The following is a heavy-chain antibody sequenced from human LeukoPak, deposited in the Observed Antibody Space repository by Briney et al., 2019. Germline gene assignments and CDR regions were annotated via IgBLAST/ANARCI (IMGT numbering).Heavy chain of an antibody. J-gene: IGHJ4*02. Sequence: GASVKVSCKASGYTFTGNNIHWVRQAPGQGLECMGWIHPKNGDTNYAQNFRGRVTMTMDTSTSTAYMELSGLRSDDTAVYYCARASNSAYGGQLFDSWGQGTLVAVSS. D-gene: IGHD3-16*01. CDR2: IHPKNGDT. CDR1: GYTFTGNN. V-gene: IGHV1-2*02. CDR3: ARASNSAYGGQLFDS.